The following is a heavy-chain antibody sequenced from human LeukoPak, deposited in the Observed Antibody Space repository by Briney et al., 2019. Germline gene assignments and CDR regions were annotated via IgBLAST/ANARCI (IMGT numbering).Heavy chain of an antibody. Sequence: GGSLRVSCAASGVALSDYSMNWVRQTPGKGLEWISFISASGGMMDHADSVKGRFTISRDNAKNSVHLEMNNLKAEDTAVYHCARHMVLSPCDYWGPGTRVTVSS. J-gene: IGHJ4*02. CDR1: GVALSDYS. V-gene: IGHV3-48*04. CDR2: ISASGGMM. D-gene: IGHD4/OR15-4a*01. CDR3: ARHMVLSPCDY.